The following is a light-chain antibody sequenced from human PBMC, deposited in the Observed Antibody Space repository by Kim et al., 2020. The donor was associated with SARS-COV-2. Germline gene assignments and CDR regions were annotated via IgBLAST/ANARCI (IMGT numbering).Light chain of an antibody. CDR1: QCISGH. V-gene: IGKV1-39*01. CDR2: AVS. J-gene: IGKJ4*01. CDR3: QQSLSFPLT. Sequence: VTSPCRARQCISGHLTWYQKRTGKVTTLLIYAVSIVPSDVPSRFSGSGSGTEFTLTISSLQPEDFATYYCQQSLSFPLTFGGGTKVDIK.